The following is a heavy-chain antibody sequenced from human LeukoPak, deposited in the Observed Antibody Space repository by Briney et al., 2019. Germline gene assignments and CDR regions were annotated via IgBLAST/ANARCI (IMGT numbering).Heavy chain of an antibody. J-gene: IGHJ6*02. CDR1: GYTFTSYD. V-gene: IGHV1-8*01. CDR2: MNPNSGNT. Sequence: ASVKVSCKASGYTFTSYDINWVRQATGQGLEWMGWMNPNSGNTGYAQKFQGRVTMTRNTSISTAYMELSSLRSEDTAVYYCARGPTYDFWSGYGMDVWGQGTTVTVSS. D-gene: IGHD3-3*01. CDR3: ARGPTYDFWSGYGMDV.